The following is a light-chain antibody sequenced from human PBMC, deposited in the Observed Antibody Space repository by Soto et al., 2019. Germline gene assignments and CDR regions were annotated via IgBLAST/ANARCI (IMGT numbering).Light chain of an antibody. CDR2: RNN. CDR3: AAWDDSLSGVV. CDR1: SSNIGSNY. V-gene: IGLV1-47*01. Sequence: QSVLTQPPSASGTPGQRVTISCSGSSSNIGSNYVYWYQQLPGTAPKLLIYRNNQRPPGVPDRFSGSKSGTSASLAIGGLRAEDEADYYCAAWDDSLSGVVFGGGTKLTVL. J-gene: IGLJ2*01.